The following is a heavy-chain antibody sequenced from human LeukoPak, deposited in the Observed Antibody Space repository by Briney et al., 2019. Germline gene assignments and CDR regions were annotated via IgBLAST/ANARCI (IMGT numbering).Heavy chain of an antibody. CDR2: INPNCGGT. Sequence: ASVKVSCKGSGYTFTGYYMHGVRQAPGQGLEGMGWINPNCGGTNYAQKLQGRVTMTRDTSISTAYMELSRLRSDDTAAYYCARDNVDTAMAPYSYYYYYMDVWGKGTTVTVSS. V-gene: IGHV1-2*02. CDR3: ARDNVDTAMAPYSYYYYYMDV. CDR1: GYTFTGYY. J-gene: IGHJ6*03. D-gene: IGHD5-18*01.